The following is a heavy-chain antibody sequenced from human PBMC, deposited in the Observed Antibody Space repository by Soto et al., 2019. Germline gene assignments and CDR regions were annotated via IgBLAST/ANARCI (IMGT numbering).Heavy chain of an antibody. J-gene: IGHJ5*02. V-gene: IGHV3-23*01. CDR2: INHSGGST. D-gene: IGHD1-26*01. Sequence: EVQLLESGGGLVQPGWSLRLSCAASGLTFRNYAMTWVRQAPGKGLEWVSTINHSGGSTYYADSVKGRFTISRDNSKNTLYLQMHSLRAEDTAVYYCAKDGWEVLRGFDPWGQGTLVTVSS. CDR1: GLTFRNYA. CDR3: AKDGWEVLRGFDP.